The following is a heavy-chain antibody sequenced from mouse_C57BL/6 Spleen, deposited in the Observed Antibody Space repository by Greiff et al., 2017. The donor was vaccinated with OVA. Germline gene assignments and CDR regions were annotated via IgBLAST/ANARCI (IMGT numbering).Heavy chain of an antibody. CDR1: GFTFSDYG. V-gene: IGHV5-17*01. CDR3: AREGEG. Sequence: EVKLMESGGGLVKPGGSLKLSCAASGFTFSDYGMHWVRQAPEKGLEWVAYISSGSSTIYYADTVKGRFTISRDNAKNTLFLQMTSLRSEDTAMYYCAREGEGWGQGTTLTVSS. CDR2: ISSGSSTI. J-gene: IGHJ2*01.